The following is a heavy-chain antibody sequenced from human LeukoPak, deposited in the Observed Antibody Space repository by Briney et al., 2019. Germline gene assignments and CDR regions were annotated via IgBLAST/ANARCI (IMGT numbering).Heavy chain of an antibody. CDR2: ISGSGDTT. CDR3: AKYGGVSRTRFAP. J-gene: IGHJ5*02. CDR1: GFTVSNYA. D-gene: IGHD3-10*01. V-gene: IGHV3-23*01. Sequence: GGSLRLSCAASGFTVSNYAMSWVRQAPGKGLEWVSTISGSGDTTHYADSVKGRFTISRDNSKNTLYLQMNSLRAEDTAVYHCAKYGGVSRTRFAPWGQGTLVTVSS.